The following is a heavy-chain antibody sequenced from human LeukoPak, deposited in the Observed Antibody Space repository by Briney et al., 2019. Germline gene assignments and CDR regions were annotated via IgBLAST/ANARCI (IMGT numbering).Heavy chain of an antibody. Sequence: PGGSLRLSCAASGFSFSNYWMHWVRQAPGKGLVWVSRINSDSRDKTYVDSVKGRFSISRDNAKNTVYLQMNSLRAEDTAVYYCATFGYNWNLGYWGQGTLVTVSS. J-gene: IGHJ4*02. CDR3: ATFGYNWNLGY. D-gene: IGHD1-20*01. CDR2: INSDSRDK. CDR1: GFSFSNYW. V-gene: IGHV3-74*03.